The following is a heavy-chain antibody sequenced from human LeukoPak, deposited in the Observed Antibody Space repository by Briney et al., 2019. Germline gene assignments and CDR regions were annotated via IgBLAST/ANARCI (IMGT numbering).Heavy chain of an antibody. V-gene: IGHV3-7*03. CDR2: INEDGSEK. CDR3: ARDRDFRLLY. CDR1: GFAFSDYW. J-gene: IGHJ4*02. D-gene: IGHD2-21*01. Sequence: PGGSLRLSCAASGFAFSDYWMSWVRQAPGKGLEWVANINEDGSEKRYLDSVEGRFTISRDNAKNSLYLQMNSLRAEDTAVFYCARDRDFRLLYWGQGTLVTVSS.